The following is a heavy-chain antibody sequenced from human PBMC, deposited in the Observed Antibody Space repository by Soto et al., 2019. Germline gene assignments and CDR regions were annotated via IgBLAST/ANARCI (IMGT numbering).Heavy chain of an antibody. Sequence: EVQLVESGGGLVQPGGSLRLSCAASGFTFSSYEMNWVRQAPGKGLEWVSYISSSGSTIYYADSVKGRFTISRDNAKNSLYLQMNSLRAEDTAVYYCARTTKGRNFDYWGQGTLVIVSS. V-gene: IGHV3-48*03. J-gene: IGHJ4*02. CDR1: GFTFSSYE. CDR2: ISSSGSTI. CDR3: ARTTKGRNFDY. D-gene: IGHD4-4*01.